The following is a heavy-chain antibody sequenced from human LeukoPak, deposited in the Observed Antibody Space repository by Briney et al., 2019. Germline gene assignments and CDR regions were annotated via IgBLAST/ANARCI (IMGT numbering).Heavy chain of an antibody. J-gene: IGHJ5*02. CDR2: LSSSGGNP. CDR1: GFTFSSYA. CDR3: AKCARTPEGGSGWCNRFDT. Sequence: GGSLRLSCAASGFTFSSYAMNWVRQAPGKGLEWVSSLSSSGGNPNYADSVKGRFTISRDNSKNTLFLQMNSLRAEDTALYSCAKCARTPEGGSGWCNRFDTWGQGTQVTVSS. V-gene: IGHV3-23*01. D-gene: IGHD3-3*01.